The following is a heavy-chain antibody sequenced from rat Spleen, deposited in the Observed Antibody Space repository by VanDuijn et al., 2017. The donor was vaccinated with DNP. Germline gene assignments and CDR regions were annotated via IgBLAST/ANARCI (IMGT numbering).Heavy chain of an antibody. J-gene: IGHJ2*01. V-gene: IGHV5S23*01. CDR1: GFTFSNYY. D-gene: IGHD1-11*01. CDR2: ISTGGGNT. CDR3: ARRGYGGYYFDY. Sequence: EVQLVESGGGLVQPGRSLKLSCAASGFTFSNYYMAWVRQAPTKGLEWVAAISTGGGNTYYRDSVKGRFTVSRDNAKSSLYLQMDSLRSEDTATYYCARRGYGGYYFDYWGQGVMVTVSS.